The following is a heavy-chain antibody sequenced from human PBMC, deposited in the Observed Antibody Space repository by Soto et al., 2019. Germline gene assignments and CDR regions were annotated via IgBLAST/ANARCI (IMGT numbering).Heavy chain of an antibody. CDR3: AIPPGTLAGYFDY. CDR2: INAGNGNT. Sequence: GASVKVSCKASGYTFTSYAMHWVRQAPGQRLEWMGWINAGNGNTKYSQKFQGRVTITRDTSASTAYMELSSLRSEDTAVYYCAIPPGTLAGYFDYWGQGTLVTVSS. J-gene: IGHJ4*02. CDR1: GYTFTSYA. D-gene: IGHD1-1*01. V-gene: IGHV1-3*01.